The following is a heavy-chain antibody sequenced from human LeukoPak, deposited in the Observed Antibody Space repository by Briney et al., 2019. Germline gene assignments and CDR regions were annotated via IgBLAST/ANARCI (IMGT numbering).Heavy chain of an antibody. CDR1: GGSISSYY. CDR2: IYYSGST. CDR3: ARDFRSGWPPV. Sequence: SETLSLTCTVSGGSISSYYWSWIRQPPGKGLEWIGYIYYSGSTNYNPSLKSRVTISVDTSKNQFSLKLSSVSAADTAVYYCARDFRSGWPPVWGQGTLVTVSS. V-gene: IGHV4-59*01. D-gene: IGHD6-19*01. J-gene: IGHJ4*02.